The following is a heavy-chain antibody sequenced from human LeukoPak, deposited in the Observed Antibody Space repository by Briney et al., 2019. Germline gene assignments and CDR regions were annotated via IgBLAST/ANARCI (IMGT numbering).Heavy chain of an antibody. CDR1: NGSISISSYH. J-gene: IGHJ6*02. V-gene: IGHV4-39*01. Sequence: SETLSLICTVSNGSISISSYHWGWIRQPPGKGLEWIGCIYYSGSTYYNPPLKSRVTISVDTSKHQFSLMLSSVTAADTAVYYCARGSSGPFYYYGMDVWGQGTTVTVSS. CDR2: IYYSGST. D-gene: IGHD3-22*01. CDR3: ARGSSGPFYYYGMDV.